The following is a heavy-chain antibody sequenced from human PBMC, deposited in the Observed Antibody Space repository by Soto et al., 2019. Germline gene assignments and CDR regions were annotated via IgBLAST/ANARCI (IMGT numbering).Heavy chain of an antibody. D-gene: IGHD3-9*01. V-gene: IGHV4-34*01. CDR3: ARACGLRYFDWLPQHGNWFDP. Sequence: PSETLSLTCAVYGGSFSGYYWSWIRQPPGKGLEWIGEINHSGSTNYNPSLKSRVTISVDTSKNQFYLKLSSVTAADTAVYYCARACGLRYFDWLPQHGNWFDPWGQGTLVT. CDR1: GGSFSGYY. J-gene: IGHJ5*02. CDR2: INHSGST.